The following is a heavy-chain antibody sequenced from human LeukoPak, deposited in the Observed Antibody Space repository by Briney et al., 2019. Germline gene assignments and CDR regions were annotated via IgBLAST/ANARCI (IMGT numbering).Heavy chain of an antibody. D-gene: IGHD5-18*01. CDR1: GGSISSSSYY. CDR3: ARETPFVDTATVTYYYYYYMDV. J-gene: IGHJ6*03. Sequence: PSETLSLTCTVSGGSISSSSYYWGWIRQPPGKGLEWIGSIYYSGSTYYNPSLKSRVTISVDTSKNQFSLKLSSVTAADTAVYYCARETPFVDTATVTYYYYYYMDVWGKGTTVTVSS. CDR2: IYYSGST. V-gene: IGHV4-39*07.